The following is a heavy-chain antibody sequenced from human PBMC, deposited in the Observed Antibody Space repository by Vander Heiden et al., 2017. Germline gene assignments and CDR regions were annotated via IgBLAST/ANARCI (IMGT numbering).Heavy chain of an antibody. CDR3: VKDRVGGGYPKYFQK. CDR1: GFTFSNFA. V-gene: IGHV3-23*01. CDR2: ITGNGVTT. J-gene: IGHJ1*01. Sequence: EVQLWQSGGGRVQPGGSLRLSCTASGFTFSNFARAWVRQARGGGLDWVSGITGNGVTTYYADSVKSRFTISRDNSKNTVYLQMASLRANDTAIYDCVKDRVGGGYPKYFQKWGQGTLVSVSS. D-gene: IGHD3-16*02.